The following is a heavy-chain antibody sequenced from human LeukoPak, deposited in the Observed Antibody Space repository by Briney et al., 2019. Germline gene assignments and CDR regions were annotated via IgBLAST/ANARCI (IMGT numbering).Heavy chain of an antibody. CDR1: GFTFSGYA. V-gene: IGHV3-23*01. D-gene: IGHD5-18*01. CDR3: AKDPHTGYSFAY. J-gene: IGHJ4*02. Sequence: GGSLRLSCVFSGFTFSGYAMSWVRQAPGKGLEWVSSLSGSGGSTYYADSVKGRFTISRDISKNTLYLQMNSLRVEDTAVYYCAKDPHTGYSFAYWGQGTLVTVSS. CDR2: LSGSGGST.